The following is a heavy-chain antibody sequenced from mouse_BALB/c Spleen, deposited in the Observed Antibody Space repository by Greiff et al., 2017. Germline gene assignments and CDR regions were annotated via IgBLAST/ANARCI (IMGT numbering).Heavy chain of an antibody. CDR2: INPSTGYT. J-gene: IGHJ2*01. CDR1: GYTFTSYW. Sequence: VQLQQSGAELAKPGASVKMSCKASGYTFTSYWMHWVKQRPGQGLEWIGYINPSTGYTEYNQKFKDKATLTADKSSSTAYMQLRSLTSEDSAVYYCARRSITTATFHFDYWGQGTTLTVSS. D-gene: IGHD1-2*01. V-gene: IGHV1-7*01. CDR3: ARRSITTATFHFDY.